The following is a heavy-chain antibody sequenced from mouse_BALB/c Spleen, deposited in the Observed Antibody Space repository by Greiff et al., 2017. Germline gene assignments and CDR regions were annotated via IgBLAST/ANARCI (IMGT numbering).Heavy chain of an antibody. CDR3: ARGLGYCFDY. CDR2: INPNYVST. J-gene: IGHJ2*01. Sequence: EVQLHQSGAELVQPGASVKISCKASGYTFTDYNMDWVKQSHGHSLEWIGDINPNYVSTSYNQKFKGKATLTVDKSSSTAYMELRSLTSEDTAVYYCARGLGYCFDYWGQGTTLTVSS. CDR1: GYTFTDYN. V-gene: IGHV1-18*01. D-gene: IGHD3-3*01.